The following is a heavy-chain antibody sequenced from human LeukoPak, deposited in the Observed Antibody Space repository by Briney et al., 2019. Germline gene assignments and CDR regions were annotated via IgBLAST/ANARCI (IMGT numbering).Heavy chain of an antibody. CDR3: ARVGTTTIFGVVIEGGFDY. CDR1: GFTFSSYS. Sequence: GGSLRLSCAASGFTFSSYSMNWVRQAPGKGLEWVSYISSSSSTIYYADSVKGRFTISRDNAKNSLYLQMNSLRAEDTAVYYCARVGTTTIFGVVIEGGFDYWGQGTLVTVSS. V-gene: IGHV3-48*01. CDR2: ISSSSSTI. J-gene: IGHJ4*02. D-gene: IGHD3-3*01.